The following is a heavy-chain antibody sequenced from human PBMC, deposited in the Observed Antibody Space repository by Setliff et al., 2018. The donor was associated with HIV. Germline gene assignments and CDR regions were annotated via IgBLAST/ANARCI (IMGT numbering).Heavy chain of an antibody. Sequence: SETLSLTCAVSGGSISSSNWWSWVRQPPGKGLEWIGEIYHGGSTNYNPSLKSRVTISVDKSKNQFSLKLASVTAEDTAMYYCARSRPTNYFDYWGQGTLVTVSS. CDR3: ARSRPTNYFDY. CDR1: GGSISSSNW. CDR2: IYHGGST. D-gene: IGHD2-2*01. V-gene: IGHV4-4*02. J-gene: IGHJ4*02.